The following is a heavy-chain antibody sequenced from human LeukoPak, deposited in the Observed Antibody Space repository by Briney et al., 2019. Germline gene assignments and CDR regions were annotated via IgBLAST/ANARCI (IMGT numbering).Heavy chain of an antibody. CDR2: INPSGGST. V-gene: IGHV1-46*01. Sequence: ASVKVSCKASGYTFTSYYMHWVRQAPGQELEWMGIINPSGGSTSYAQKFQGRVTMTRDTSTSTVYMELSSLRSEDTAVYYCARVSPGYSSSWYWEDYYFDYWGQGTLVTVSS. J-gene: IGHJ4*02. CDR1: GYTFTSYY. CDR3: ARVSPGYSSSWYWEDYYFDY. D-gene: IGHD6-13*01.